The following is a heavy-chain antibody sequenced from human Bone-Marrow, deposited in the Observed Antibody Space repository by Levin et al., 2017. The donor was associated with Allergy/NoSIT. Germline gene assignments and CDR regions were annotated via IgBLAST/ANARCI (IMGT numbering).Heavy chain of an antibody. CDR2: FSGSGGDT. D-gene: IGHD3-9*01. CDR3: AKERSTGYYYFDF. CDR1: GFTFSIYA. J-gene: IGHJ4*02. V-gene: IGHV3-23*01. Sequence: SCEASGFTFSIYAMTWVRQAPGKGLEWVSTFSGSGGDTYYADSVKGRFTISRDNSKNTLFLQMNSLRAEDTAVYYCAKERSTGYYYFDFWGQGTPVTVSS.